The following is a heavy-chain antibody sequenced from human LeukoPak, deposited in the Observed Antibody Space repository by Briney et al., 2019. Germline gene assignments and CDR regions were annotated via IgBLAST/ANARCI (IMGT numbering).Heavy chain of an antibody. CDR3: AKNSWRYYDSSGYYYVGGPLRHYAFDI. Sequence: PGGSLRLSCAASGFTFSSYSMNWVRQAPGKGLEWVSYISSSSTIYYADSVKGRFTISRDNSKNTLYLQMNSLRAEDTAVYYCAKNSWRYYDSSGYYYVGGPLRHYAFDIWGQGTMVTVSS. CDR1: GFTFSSYS. CDR2: ISSSSTI. V-gene: IGHV3-48*01. D-gene: IGHD3-22*01. J-gene: IGHJ3*02.